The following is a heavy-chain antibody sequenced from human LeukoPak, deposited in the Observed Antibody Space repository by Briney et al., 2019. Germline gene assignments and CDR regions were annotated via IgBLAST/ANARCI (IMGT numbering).Heavy chain of an antibody. CDR3: ARGSRYGWGSHFDF. CDR2: ISSGGSNI. V-gene: IGHV3-11*01. D-gene: IGHD3-10*01. CDR1: GFTFSDYY. Sequence: GSLRLSCAASGFTFSDYYMSWIRQAPGKGLEWVSYISSGGSNILYADSVKGRFTISRDDAQNSLILQMNSLRAEDTAVFYCARGSRYGWGSHFDFWGQGTLVTVSS. J-gene: IGHJ4*02.